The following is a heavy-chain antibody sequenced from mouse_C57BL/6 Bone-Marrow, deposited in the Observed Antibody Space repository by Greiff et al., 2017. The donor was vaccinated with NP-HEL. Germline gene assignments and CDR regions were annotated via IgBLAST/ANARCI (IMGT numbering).Heavy chain of an antibody. V-gene: IGHV10-1*01. D-gene: IGHD2-4*01. J-gene: IGHJ3*01. CDR1: GFSFNTYA. CDR3: VRQILPYDYDAWFAY. CDR2: IRSKSNNYAT. Sequence: EVKLVESGGGLVQPKGSLKLSCAASGFSFNTYAMNWVRQAPGKGLEWVARIRSKSNNYATYYADSVKDRFTISRDDSESMLYLQMNNLKTEDTAMYYCVRQILPYDYDAWFAYWGQGTLVTVSA.